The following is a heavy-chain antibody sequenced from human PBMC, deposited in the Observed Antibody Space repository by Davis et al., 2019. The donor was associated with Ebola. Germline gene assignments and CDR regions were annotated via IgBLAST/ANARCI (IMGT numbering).Heavy chain of an antibody. CDR1: GYTFTSYY. J-gene: IGHJ6*02. V-gene: IGHV1-18*04. CDR2: ISAYNGNT. D-gene: IGHD3-3*01. CDR3: ARERRSGYYIRYYYYYGMDV. Sequence: ASVKVSCKASGYTFTSYYMHWVRQAPGQGLEWMGWISAYNGNTNYAQKLQGRVTMTTDTSTSTAYMELRSLRSDDTAVYYCARERRSGYYIRYYYYYGMDVWGQGTTVTVSS.